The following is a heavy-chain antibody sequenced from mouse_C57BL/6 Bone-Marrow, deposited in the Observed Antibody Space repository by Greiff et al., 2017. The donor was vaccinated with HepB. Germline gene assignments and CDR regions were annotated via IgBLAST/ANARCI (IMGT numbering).Heavy chain of an antibody. Sequence: VQLQQSGAELVKPGASVKMSCKASGYTFTSYWITWVQQRPGQGLEWIGDIYPGSGSTNYNEKFKSKATRTVDTSSSTAYMQLSSLTSEDAAVYYCVYDYDVYWYFDVWGTGTTVTVSS. CDR3: VYDYDVYWYFDV. J-gene: IGHJ1*03. CDR2: IYPGSGST. D-gene: IGHD2-4*01. CDR1: GYTFTSYW. V-gene: IGHV1-55*01.